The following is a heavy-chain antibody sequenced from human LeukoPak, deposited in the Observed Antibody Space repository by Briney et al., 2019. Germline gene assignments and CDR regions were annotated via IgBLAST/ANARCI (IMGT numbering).Heavy chain of an antibody. J-gene: IGHJ5*02. D-gene: IGHD3-10*01. CDR3: ARVYGSGSYGNWFDP. CDR1: GYSFTSYG. Sequence: ASVKVSCKASGYSFTSYGISWVRQAPGPGLGWMGWISAYNGNTNYAQKLQGRVTMTTETSTSTTYMDLRSLRSDDTAVYYCARVYGSGSYGNWFDPWGQGTLVTVSS. CDR2: ISAYNGNT. V-gene: IGHV1-18*01.